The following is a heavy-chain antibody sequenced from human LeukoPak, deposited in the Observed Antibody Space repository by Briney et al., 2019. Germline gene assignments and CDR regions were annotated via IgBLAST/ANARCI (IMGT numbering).Heavy chain of an antibody. V-gene: IGHV1-46*01. CDR1: GYTFTSYY. J-gene: IGHJ4*02. CDR2: INPSGGST. D-gene: IGHD1-26*01. Sequence: GASVTVSCKASGYTFTSYYMHWVRQAPGQGLEWMGIINPSGGSTSYAQKFQGRVTMTRDTSTSTVYMELSSLRSEDTAVYYCARDPQVTLGATNLFYFDYWGQGTLVTVSS. CDR3: ARDPQVTLGATNLFYFDY.